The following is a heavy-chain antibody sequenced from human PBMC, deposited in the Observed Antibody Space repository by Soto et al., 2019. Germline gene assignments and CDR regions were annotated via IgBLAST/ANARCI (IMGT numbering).Heavy chain of an antibody. J-gene: IGHJ3*02. D-gene: IGHD2-15*01. V-gene: IGHV3-23*01. CDR1: GFTFSSYA. Sequence: GGSLRLSCAASGFTFSSYAMSWDRQAPGKGLERVTDISGSGGSTYYADSVKGRFTISRDNSKNTLYLQMNSLRAEDTAVYYCVREPRYCSGGSCSIMGDAFDIWGQGTMVTVSS. CDR3: VREPRYCSGGSCSIMGDAFDI. CDR2: ISGSGGST.